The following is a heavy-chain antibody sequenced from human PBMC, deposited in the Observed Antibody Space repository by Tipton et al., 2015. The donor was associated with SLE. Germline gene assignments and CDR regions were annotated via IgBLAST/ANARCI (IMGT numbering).Heavy chain of an antibody. CDR2: ISTIGDYT. V-gene: IGHV3-23*01. CDR3: AKNLRTGSDYIRRDAFDI. Sequence: SLRLSCAVSGFTFSSYAMRWVRQVPGKGLEWVSGISTIGDYTYYPDSVKGRLTVSRDHSKSTLFLQMNSLRAEDTALYYCAKNLRTGSDYIRRDAFDIWGQGTMVTVSS. CDR1: GFTFSSYA. J-gene: IGHJ3*02. D-gene: IGHD1-26*01.